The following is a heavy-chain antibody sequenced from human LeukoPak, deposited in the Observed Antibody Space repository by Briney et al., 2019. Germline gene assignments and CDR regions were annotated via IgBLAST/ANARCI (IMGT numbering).Heavy chain of an antibody. V-gene: IGHV3-30*04. D-gene: IGHD6-19*01. Sequence: PGGSLRLSCAASGFTFSSYVMHWVRQAPGKGLEWVAIISYDGSNEYYADSVKGRFTISRDNSKNTLYLQMSSLRAADTAVYYCARILSSGWGELGYWGQGTLVTVSS. CDR2: ISYDGSNE. J-gene: IGHJ4*02. CDR3: ARILSSGWGELGY. CDR1: GFTFSSYV.